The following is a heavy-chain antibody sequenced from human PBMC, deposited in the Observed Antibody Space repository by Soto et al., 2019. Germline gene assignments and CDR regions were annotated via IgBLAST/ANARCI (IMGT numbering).Heavy chain of an antibody. Sequence: GGSLRLSCAASGSTFSSYAMSWVRQAPGKGLEWVSAISGSGGSTYYADSVKGRFTISRDNSKNTLYLQMNSLRAEDTAVYYCAEGVVAATPFRPWFDPWGQGTLVTVSS. J-gene: IGHJ5*02. D-gene: IGHD2-15*01. CDR2: ISGSGGST. V-gene: IGHV3-23*01. CDR3: AEGVVAATPFRPWFDP. CDR1: GSTFSSYA.